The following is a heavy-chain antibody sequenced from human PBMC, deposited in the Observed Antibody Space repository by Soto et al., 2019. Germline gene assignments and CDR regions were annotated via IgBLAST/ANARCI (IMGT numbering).Heavy chain of an antibody. Sequence: GGSLRLSCAASGFTFSSYGMHWVRQAPGKGLEWVAVIWYDGSNKYYADSVKGRFTISRDNSKNTLYLQMNSLRAEDTAVYYCARSLEDPVSEAASDWYFDLWGRGTLVTVSS. CDR1: GFTFSSYG. V-gene: IGHV3-33*01. D-gene: IGHD6-13*01. CDR3: ARSLEDPVSEAASDWYFDL. CDR2: IWYDGSNK. J-gene: IGHJ2*01.